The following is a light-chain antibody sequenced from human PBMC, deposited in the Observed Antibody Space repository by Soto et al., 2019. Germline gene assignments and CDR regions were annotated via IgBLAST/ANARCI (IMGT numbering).Light chain of an antibody. V-gene: IGLV1-40*01. Sequence: QSVLTQPPSVSGAPGQGVTISCTGSSSNIGAGYDVHWYQQLPGAAPKLLIFGNDNRPSGVPVRFSGSRSGTSASLAITGLQAEDEADYYCQSYDRSLSGSVFGAGTKVTVL. J-gene: IGLJ1*01. CDR3: QSYDRSLSGSV. CDR2: GND. CDR1: SSNIGAGYD.